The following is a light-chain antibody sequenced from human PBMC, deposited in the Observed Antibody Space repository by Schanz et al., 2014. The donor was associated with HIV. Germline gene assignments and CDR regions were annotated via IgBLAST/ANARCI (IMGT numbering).Light chain of an antibody. V-gene: IGLV2-8*01. CDR1: SSDVGGYNY. J-gene: IGLJ2*01. CDR3: CSYAGTTTFVV. Sequence: QSALTQPPSASGSPGQSVTISCTGTSSDVGGYNYVSWSQQPPGKAPKLMIYEVSKRPSGVSNRFSGSKSGNTASLTLSGLQAEDEADYYCCSYAGTTTFVVFGGGTKLTVL. CDR2: EVS.